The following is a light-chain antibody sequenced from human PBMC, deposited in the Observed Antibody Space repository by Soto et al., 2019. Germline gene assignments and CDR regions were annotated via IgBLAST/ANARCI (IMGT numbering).Light chain of an antibody. J-gene: IGKJ1*01. CDR3: QHYEP. CDR2: GAS. CDR1: QSVSSSY. V-gene: IGKV3-20*01. Sequence: MVFTQSPGPLSLSPGEISTLSCRASQSVSSSYLAWYQQKPGQAPRLLIYGASSRATGIPDRFSGSGSGTDFTLTISRLEPEDFAVYYCQHYEPFGQGGKVAIK.